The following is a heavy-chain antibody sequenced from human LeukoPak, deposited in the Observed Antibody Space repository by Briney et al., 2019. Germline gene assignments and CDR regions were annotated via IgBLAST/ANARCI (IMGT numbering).Heavy chain of an antibody. CDR3: ARRAGAYSHPYDY. CDR1: GFTFTTYS. Sequence: PGGSLRPSCAASGFTFTTYSMTWVRQAPGKGLEWVSSITATSTSMYYADSVKGRFTLSRDNAKNSLYLQMNSLRAEDTAVYYCARRAGAYSHPYDYWGQGTLVTVSS. D-gene: IGHD4/OR15-4a*01. J-gene: IGHJ4*02. V-gene: IGHV3-21*04. CDR2: ITATSTSM.